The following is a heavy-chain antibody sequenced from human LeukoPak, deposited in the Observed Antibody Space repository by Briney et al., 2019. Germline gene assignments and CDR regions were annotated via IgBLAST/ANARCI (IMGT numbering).Heavy chain of an antibody. CDR3: ARHQRGTVTSYDY. D-gene: IGHD4-17*01. J-gene: IGHJ4*02. CDR2: IYYSGST. V-gene: IGHV4-59*08. Sequence: PSETLSLTCTVSGGSISSYYWSWIRQPPGKGLEWIGYIYYSGSTNYNPSLKSRVTISVDTSKNQFSLKLSSVTAADMAVYYCARHQRGTVTSYDYWGQGTLVTVSS. CDR1: GGSISSYY.